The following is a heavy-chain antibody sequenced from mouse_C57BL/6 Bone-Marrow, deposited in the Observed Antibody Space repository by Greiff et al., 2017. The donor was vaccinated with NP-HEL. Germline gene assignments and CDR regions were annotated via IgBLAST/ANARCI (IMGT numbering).Heavy chain of an antibody. CDR2: ISSGGSYT. Sequence: EVKLEESGGDLVKPGGSLKLSCAASGFTFSSYGMSWVRQTPDKRLEWVATISSGGSYTYYPDSVKGRFTISRDNAKNTLYLQMSSLKSEDTAMYYCARPSLYYGSFYYAMDYWGQGTSVTVSS. CDR3: ARPSLYYGSFYYAMDY. V-gene: IGHV5-6*02. CDR1: GFTFSSYG. J-gene: IGHJ4*01. D-gene: IGHD1-1*01.